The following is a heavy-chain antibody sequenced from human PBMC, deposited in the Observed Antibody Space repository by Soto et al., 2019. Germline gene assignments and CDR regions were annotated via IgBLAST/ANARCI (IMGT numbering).Heavy chain of an antibody. D-gene: IGHD3-22*01. CDR2: VYYTGST. CDR1: GDSISTFY. J-gene: IGHJ4*02. V-gene: IGHV4-59*01. Sequence: SETLSLTCTVSGDSISTFYWGWMRQSPGKELEWIGYVYYTGSTNYNPSPKSRATISVDRSKNQFSLKLTSANAADTAVYYCARGRTVRNYADDSSDYFYFFDYWGQGTQVTVSS. CDR3: ARGRTVRNYADDSSDYFYFFDY.